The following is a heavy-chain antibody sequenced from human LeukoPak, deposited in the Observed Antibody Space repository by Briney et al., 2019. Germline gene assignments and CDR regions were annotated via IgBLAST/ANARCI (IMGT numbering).Heavy chain of an antibody. CDR2: ISYDGSNE. Sequence: GRSLRLSCAASGFTFSSYVVHWVRQAPGKGLEWVAVISYDGSNEYYAESVKGRFTIFRDNSKNTLYLQMNSLRAEDTAVYYCARVTFGVVIYYFDYWGQGALVTVSS. CDR1: GFTFSSYV. CDR3: ARVTFGVVIYYFDY. V-gene: IGHV3-30-3*01. D-gene: IGHD3-3*01. J-gene: IGHJ4*02.